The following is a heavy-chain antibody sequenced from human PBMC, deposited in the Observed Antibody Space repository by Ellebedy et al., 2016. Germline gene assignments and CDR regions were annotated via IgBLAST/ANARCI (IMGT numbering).Heavy chain of an antibody. D-gene: IGHD3-9*01. CDR1: GGSISSGDYY. V-gene: IGHV4-39*07. J-gene: IGHJ4*02. CDR2: INHSGST. CDR3: ARGGLRYFDWLSHSDFDY. Sequence: SETLSLXXTVSGGSISSGDYYWSWIRQPPGKGLEWIGEINHSGSTNYNPSLKSRVTISVDTSKNQFSLKLSSVTAADTAVYYCARGGLRYFDWLSHSDFDYWGQGTLVTVSS.